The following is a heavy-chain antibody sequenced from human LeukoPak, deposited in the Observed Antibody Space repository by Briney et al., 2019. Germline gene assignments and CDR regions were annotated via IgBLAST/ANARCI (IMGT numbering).Heavy chain of an antibody. D-gene: IGHD1-1*01. Sequence: ASVKVSCKASGYTFTSYGIRWVRQAPGQGLEWMGLISTYNGDTNYAQKLQGRVTMTTDTSTSTAYMALRSLRSDDTAVYYCARDHNWVVDYWGQGTLVTVSS. CDR1: GYTFTSYG. J-gene: IGHJ4*02. CDR3: ARDHNWVVDY. CDR2: ISTYNGDT. V-gene: IGHV1-18*01.